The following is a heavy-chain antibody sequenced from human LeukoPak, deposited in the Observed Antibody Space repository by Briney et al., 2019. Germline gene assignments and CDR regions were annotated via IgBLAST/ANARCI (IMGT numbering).Heavy chain of an antibody. CDR2: ISYERSNK. Sequence: GGSLRLSCAASGFTFGSYGMHWVRQTPDTGLEWVAVISYERSNKYYSDSVKGRFTISRDNSKNTLYLQMNSLRAEDTAVYYCAKSTSLSGYVWGSYRYPFFDYWGQGTLVTVSS. D-gene: IGHD3-16*02. V-gene: IGHV3-30*18. CDR1: GFTFGSYG. J-gene: IGHJ4*02. CDR3: AKSTSLSGYVWGSYRYPFFDY.